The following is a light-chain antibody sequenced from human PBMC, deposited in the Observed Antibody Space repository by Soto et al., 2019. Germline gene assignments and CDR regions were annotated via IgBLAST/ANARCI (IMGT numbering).Light chain of an antibody. CDR2: RND. V-gene: IGLV1-44*01. J-gene: IGLJ2*01. Sequence: QSVLTQPPSASGTVGQRVTISCSGSNSNIGIKPVKWYQQVPGSAPKSLIYRNDQRPSGVPDRFSGSKSGTSASLAISGLQPEDEADYYCATGDNSLNGVVFGGGTKLTVL. CDR1: NSNIGIKP. CDR3: ATGDNSLNGVV.